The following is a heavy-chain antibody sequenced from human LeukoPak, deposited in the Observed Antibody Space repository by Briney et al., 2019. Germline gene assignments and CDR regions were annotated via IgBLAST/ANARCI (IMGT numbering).Heavy chain of an antibody. CDR3: ARGNWFDY. V-gene: IGHV1-46*02. CDR1: GYTFNSYY. D-gene: IGHD1-1*01. J-gene: IGHJ4*02. Sequence: ASVKISCKASGYTFNSYYMNWVRQAPGQGLEWVGKINPSGGSTDYAQKFQGRVTMTRDTSTSTVYMELSSLKYEDTAVYYCARGNWFDYWGQGTLVTVSS. CDR2: INPSGGST.